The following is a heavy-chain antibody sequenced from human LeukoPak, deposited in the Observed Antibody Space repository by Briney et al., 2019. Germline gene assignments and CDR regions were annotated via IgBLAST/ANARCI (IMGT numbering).Heavy chain of an antibody. D-gene: IGHD3-16*01. CDR3: ASFVYYDYGASIKTFDY. CDR1: GYTFTGDY. CDR2: INPNSGGT. V-gene: IGHV1-2*02. Sequence: GASVKVSCKASGYTFTGDYMHWVRQAPGQGLEWMGWINPNSGGTNYAQKFQGRVTMTRDTSISTAYMELSRLRSDDTAVYYCASFVYYDYGASIKTFDYWGQGTLVTVSS. J-gene: IGHJ4*02.